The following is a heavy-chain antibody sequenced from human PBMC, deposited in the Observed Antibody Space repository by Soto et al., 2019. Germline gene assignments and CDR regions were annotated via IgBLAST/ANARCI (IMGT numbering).Heavy chain of an antibody. V-gene: IGHV1-3*01. CDR3: ARDGWFADEGFDP. Sequence: GASVKVSCKASGYTFTSYAMHWVRQAPGQRLEWMGWINAGNSDTKYSQKFQGRVTITSDTSASTAYMELSSLRSEDTAVYYCARDGWFADEGFDPWGQGTLF. CDR1: GYTFTSYA. D-gene: IGHD3-10*01. J-gene: IGHJ5*02. CDR2: INAGNSDT.